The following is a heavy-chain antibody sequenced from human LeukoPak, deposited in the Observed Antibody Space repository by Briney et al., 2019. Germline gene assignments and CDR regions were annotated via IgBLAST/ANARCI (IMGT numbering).Heavy chain of an antibody. J-gene: IGHJ4*02. Sequence: TGGSLRLSCTASGFTFSIYAMAWVRQAPGKGLEWVSAITHSGGDTYHADSVKGRLTISRDNSKSTLYLQMNGLRVEDTAVYYCAKGSSSSRPYYFDFWGQGTLVTVSS. CDR2: ITHSGGDT. CDR3: AKGSSSSRPYYFDF. D-gene: IGHD6-6*01. CDR1: GFTFSIYA. V-gene: IGHV3-23*01.